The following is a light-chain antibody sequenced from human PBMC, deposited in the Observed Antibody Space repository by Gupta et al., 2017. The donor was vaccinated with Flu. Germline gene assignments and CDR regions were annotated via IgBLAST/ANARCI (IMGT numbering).Light chain of an antibody. CDR2: EIS. Sequence: GSSIDIGYYNYVSWFQQHPGEAPKLLIYEISNRPSGGPDRFSGSKSGNTASLTVSGVQAEDEADYYCSSFADSRYIFGGGTTFTVL. J-gene: IGLJ1*01. CDR1: SIDIGYYNY. CDR3: SSFADSRYI. V-gene: IGLV2-8*01.